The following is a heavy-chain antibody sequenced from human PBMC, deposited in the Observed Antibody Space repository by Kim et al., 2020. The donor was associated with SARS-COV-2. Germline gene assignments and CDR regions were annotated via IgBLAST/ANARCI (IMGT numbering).Heavy chain of an antibody. CDR1: GYSFTSYW. CDR2: IDPSDSYT. CDR3: ARRGEGIYYYYYGMDV. D-gene: IGHD3-10*01. J-gene: IGHJ6*02. V-gene: IGHV5-10-1*01. Sequence: GESLKISCQGSGYSFTSYWISWVRQMPGKGLEWMGRIDPSDSYTNYSPSFQGHVTISADKSISTAYLQWSSLKASDTAMYYCARRGEGIYYYYYGMDVWGQGTTVTVSS.